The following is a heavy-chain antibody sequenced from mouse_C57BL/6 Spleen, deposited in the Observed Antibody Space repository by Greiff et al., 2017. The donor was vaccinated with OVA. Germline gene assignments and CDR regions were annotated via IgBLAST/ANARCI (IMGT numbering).Heavy chain of an antibody. CDR3: VSNYAMDY. CDR1: GFSFNTYA. V-gene: IGHV10-1*01. J-gene: IGHJ4*01. Sequence: EVKLQESGGGLVQPKGSLKLSCAASGFSFNTYAMNWVRQAPGKGLEWVARIRSKSNNYATYYADSVKDRFTISRDDSESMLYLQMNNLKTEDTAMYYCVSNYAMDYWGQGTSVTVSA. CDR2: IRSKSNNYAT.